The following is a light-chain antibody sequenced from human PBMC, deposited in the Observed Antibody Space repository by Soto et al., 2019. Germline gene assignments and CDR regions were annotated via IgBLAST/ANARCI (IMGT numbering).Light chain of an antibody. CDR3: QQSYTTPRT. V-gene: IGKV1-39*01. Sequence: DIQMTQSPSSLSASVGDRVTITCRASQSINTYLNWYQQKPGKAPKVLICAASSLQSGVPSRFSGSGSGTDFTLTISSLQPEDFETYYCQQSYTTPRTFGQGTKVEIK. CDR2: AAS. CDR1: QSINTY. J-gene: IGKJ1*01.